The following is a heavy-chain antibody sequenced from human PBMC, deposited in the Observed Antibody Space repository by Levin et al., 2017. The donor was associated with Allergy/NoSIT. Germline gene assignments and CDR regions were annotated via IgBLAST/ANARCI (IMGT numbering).Heavy chain of an antibody. J-gene: IGHJ5*02. Sequence: SVKVSCKASGGTFSSYAISWVRQAPGQGLEWMGGIIPIFGTANYAQKFQGRVTITADESTSTAYMELSSLRSEDTAVYYCARDHHYYDSSGYYGGWFDPWGQGTLVTVSS. CDR3: ARDHHYYDSSGYYGGWFDP. CDR1: GGTFSSYA. V-gene: IGHV1-69*13. CDR2: IIPIFGTA. D-gene: IGHD3-22*01.